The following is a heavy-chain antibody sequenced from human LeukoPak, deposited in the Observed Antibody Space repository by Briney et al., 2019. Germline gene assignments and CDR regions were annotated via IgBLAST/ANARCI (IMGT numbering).Heavy chain of an antibody. V-gene: IGHV3-33*06. D-gene: IGHD1-26*01. J-gene: IGHJ4*02. CDR1: GFTFSSYG. CDR2: IWYDGSNK. CDR3: AKDSGSYEYYFDY. Sequence: GRSLRLSCAASGFTFSSYGMLWVRQAPGKGLEWVAVIWYDGSNKYYADSVKGRFTISRDNSKNTLYLQMNSLRAEDTAVYYCAKDSGSYEYYFDYWGQGTLVTVSS.